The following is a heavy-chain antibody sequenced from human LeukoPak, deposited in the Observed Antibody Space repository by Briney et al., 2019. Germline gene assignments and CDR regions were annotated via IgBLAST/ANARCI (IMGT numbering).Heavy chain of an antibody. Sequence: PGGSLRLSCAASGFTFSSYAMHWVRQAPGKGLEWVAVISYDGSNKYYADSVKGRFTISRDNSKDTLYLQMNSLRAEDTAVYYCAELGVDYWGQGTLVTVSS. J-gene: IGHJ4*02. V-gene: IGHV3-30-3*01. CDR1: GFTFSSYA. D-gene: IGHD7-27*01. CDR3: AELGVDY. CDR2: ISYDGSNK.